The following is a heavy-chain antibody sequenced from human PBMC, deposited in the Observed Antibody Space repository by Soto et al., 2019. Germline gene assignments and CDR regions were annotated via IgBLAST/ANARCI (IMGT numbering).Heavy chain of an antibody. V-gene: IGHV5-51*01. CDR1: GYKFTTYW. CDR3: VASYGDYLDY. J-gene: IGHJ4*02. D-gene: IGHD4-17*01. Sequence: GESLKISCKGSGYKFTTYWIGWVRQMPGKGLEWMAIIYPDDSDSRYSPSFQGQVTISADKSISTAYLQWSSLKASDTAIYYCVASYGDYLDYWGQGTLVTVSS. CDR2: IYPDDSDS.